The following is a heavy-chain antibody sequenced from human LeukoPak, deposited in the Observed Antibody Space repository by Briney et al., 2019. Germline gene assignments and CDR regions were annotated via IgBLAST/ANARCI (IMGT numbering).Heavy chain of an antibody. V-gene: IGHV3-7*03. Sequence: GGSLRLSCAASGFTFSSYWMSWVRQAPGKGLEWVANIKQDGSEKYYVDSVKGRFTISRDNAKNSLYLQMNSLRAEDTAVYYCARTYCSSTSCYGVGNYYYYGMDVWGQGTTVTVSS. CDR2: IKQDGSEK. CDR1: GFTFSSYW. J-gene: IGHJ6*02. D-gene: IGHD2-2*01. CDR3: ARTYCSSTSCYGVGNYYYYGMDV.